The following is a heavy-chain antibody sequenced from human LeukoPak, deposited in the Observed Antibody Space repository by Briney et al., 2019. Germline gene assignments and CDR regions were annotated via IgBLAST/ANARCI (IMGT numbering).Heavy chain of an antibody. CDR2: ISGSGGST. D-gene: IGHD1-26*01. Sequence: VGSLRLSCAASAFTFSSYAMSWVRQAPGKGLEWVSAISGSGGSTYYADSVKGRFTISRDNSKNTLYLQMNSLRAEDTAVYYCAKDWSHQRNYYGVFDYRGQGTLVTVSS. CDR1: AFTFSSYA. V-gene: IGHV3-23*01. J-gene: IGHJ4*02. CDR3: AKDWSHQRNYYGVFDY.